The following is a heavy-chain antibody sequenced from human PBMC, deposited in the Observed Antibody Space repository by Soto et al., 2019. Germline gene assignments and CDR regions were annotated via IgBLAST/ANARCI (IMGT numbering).Heavy chain of an antibody. CDR1: GYTISSYD. J-gene: IGHJ5*02. Sequence: QVQLVQSGAEVKKPGASVKVSCKASGYTISSYDINWVRQATGQGLEWMGWMSPDSGDTGYAPSFQGRVAMTRHISINTAYLELSSLTPEDTGVYYCARDIVAPWGQGTLVTVSS. CDR3: ARDIVAP. CDR2: MSPDSGDT. D-gene: IGHD5-12*01. V-gene: IGHV1-8*01.